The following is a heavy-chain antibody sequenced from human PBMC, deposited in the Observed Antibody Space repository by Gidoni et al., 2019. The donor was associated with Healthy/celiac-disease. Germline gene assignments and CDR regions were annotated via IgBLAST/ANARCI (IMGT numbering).Heavy chain of an antibody. CDR2: FIPILGIA. V-gene: IGHV1-69*02. CDR1: VGPFSSYP. J-gene: IGHJ6*02. CDR3: ARNLGYCSGGSCYSPDYGMDV. D-gene: IGHD2-15*01. Sequence: QVQLVQSGAAVKKPGSSVMVSCKASVGPFSSYPISWVRQAPGQGLEWMGRFIPILGIANYAQKFQGRVTITADKATSTAYRELSSLRSEDTAVYYCARNLGYCSGGSCYSPDYGMDVWGQGTTVTVSS.